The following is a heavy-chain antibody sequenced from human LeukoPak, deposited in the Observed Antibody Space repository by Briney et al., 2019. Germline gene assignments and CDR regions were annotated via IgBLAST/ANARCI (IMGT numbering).Heavy chain of an antibody. D-gene: IGHD3-10*01. CDR1: GFTFSSYD. CDR2: IGTAGDT. CDR3: ARGRGWVTFHI. Sequence: GGSLRLSCAASGFTFSSYDMHWVRQATGKGLEWVSAIGTAGDTYYPGSVKGRFTTSRENAKNSLYLQMNSLRGGDTAVYYCARGRGWVTFHIWGQGTMVSVSS. J-gene: IGHJ3*02. V-gene: IGHV3-13*04.